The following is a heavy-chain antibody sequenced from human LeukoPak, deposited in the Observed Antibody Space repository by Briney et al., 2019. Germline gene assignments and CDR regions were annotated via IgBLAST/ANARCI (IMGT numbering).Heavy chain of an antibody. Sequence: GGSLRLSCAASGFTFSSYGMHWVRQAPGKGLEWVAFIRYDGSNKYYADSVKGRFTISRDNSKNTPYLQMNSLRAEDTAVYYCAKDVVTMVRANYYYYMDVWGKGTTVTISS. D-gene: IGHD3-10*01. V-gene: IGHV3-30*02. CDR2: IRYDGSNK. CDR3: AKDVVTMVRANYYYYMDV. CDR1: GFTFSSYG. J-gene: IGHJ6*03.